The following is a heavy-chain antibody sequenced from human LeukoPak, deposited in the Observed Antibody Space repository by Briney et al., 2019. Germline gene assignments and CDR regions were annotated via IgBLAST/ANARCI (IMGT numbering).Heavy chain of an antibody. CDR2: ISYDGSNK. CDR1: GFTFSSYG. Sequence: GGSLRLSCAASGFTFSSYGMHWVRQAPGKGLEWVADISYDGSNKYYADSVKGRFTISRDNSKNTLYLQMNSLRAEDTAVYYCATAKLVGATYAFDYWGQGTLVTVSS. D-gene: IGHD1-26*01. CDR3: ATAKLVGATYAFDY. V-gene: IGHV3-30*03. J-gene: IGHJ4*02.